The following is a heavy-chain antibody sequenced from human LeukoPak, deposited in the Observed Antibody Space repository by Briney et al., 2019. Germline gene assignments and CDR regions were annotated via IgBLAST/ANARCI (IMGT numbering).Heavy chain of an antibody. CDR2: INHSGST. Sequence: PSETLSLTCAVYGGSFSGYYWSWIRQPPGKGLEWIGEINHSGSTNYNPSLKSRVTTSVDTSKNQFSLKLSSVTAADTAVYYCARAVAGEFDYWGQGTLVTVSS. V-gene: IGHV4-34*01. CDR1: GGSFSGYY. CDR3: ARAVAGEFDY. D-gene: IGHD6-19*01. J-gene: IGHJ4*02.